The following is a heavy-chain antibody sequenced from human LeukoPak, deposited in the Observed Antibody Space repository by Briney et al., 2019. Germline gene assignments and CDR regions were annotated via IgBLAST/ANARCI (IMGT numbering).Heavy chain of an antibody. D-gene: IGHD2-2*01. CDR2: ISAYNGNT. Sequence: GASVKVSCKASGYTFTSYGISWVRQAPGQGLEWMGWISAYNGNTNYAQKLQGRVTMTTDASTSTAYMELRSLRSDDTAVYYCARGDIVVVPAAMGGYYYYMDVWGKGTTATVSS. V-gene: IGHV1-18*01. CDR1: GYTFTSYG. CDR3: ARGDIVVVPAAMGGYYYYMDV. J-gene: IGHJ6*03.